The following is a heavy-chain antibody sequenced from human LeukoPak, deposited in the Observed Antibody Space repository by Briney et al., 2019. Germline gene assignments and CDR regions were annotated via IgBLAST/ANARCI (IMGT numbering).Heavy chain of an antibody. V-gene: IGHV4-34*01. CDR1: GGSFSGYY. CDR3: ARDYSGYDFLDY. J-gene: IGHJ4*02. Sequence: SETLSLTCAVYGGSFSGYYWSWIRQPPGKGLEWIGEINHSGSTNYNPSLESRVTILVDTSRNQFSLRLSSVTAADTAVYYCARDYSGYDFLDYWGQGTLVTVSS. CDR2: INHSGST. D-gene: IGHD5-12*01.